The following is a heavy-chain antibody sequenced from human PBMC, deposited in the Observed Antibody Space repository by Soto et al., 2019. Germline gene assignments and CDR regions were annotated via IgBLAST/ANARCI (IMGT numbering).Heavy chain of an antibody. CDR3: AMVDNYVTPTPQDV. D-gene: IGHD3-16*01. J-gene: IGHJ6*02. CDR1: GYIFVNYG. CDR2: SSPYSGNT. V-gene: IGHV1-18*01. Sequence: QVQLVQSGDEVRKPASSVKVSCKTSGYIFVNYGIAWVRQAPGQGLEWMGWSSPYSGNTHYASKVQGRLTMTTDTSTSTAYMDQGSLTSEDTAVYYGAMVDNYVTPTPQDVWGQGTTVTVSS.